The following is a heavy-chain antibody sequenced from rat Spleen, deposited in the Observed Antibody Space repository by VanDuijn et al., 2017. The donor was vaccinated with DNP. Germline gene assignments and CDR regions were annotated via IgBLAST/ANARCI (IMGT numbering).Heavy chain of an antibody. V-gene: IGHV5-20*01. CDR2: ISYDGRST. Sequence: EVRLVESGGDLVQPGRSLKLSCAASGFTFSDSYMAWVRQAPTKGLEWVASISYDGRSTYYGDSVKGRFTISRDNAKPSLYLQMDSLGSEDTATYYCTKTGGNWVAHWGQGTLVTVSS. CDR3: TKTGGNWVAH. D-gene: IGHD1-11*01. J-gene: IGHJ3*01. CDR1: GFTFSDSY.